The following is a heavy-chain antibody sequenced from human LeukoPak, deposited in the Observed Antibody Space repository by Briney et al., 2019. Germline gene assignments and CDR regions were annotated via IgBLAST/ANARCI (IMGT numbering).Heavy chain of an antibody. V-gene: IGHV3-23*01. Sequence: GGSLRLSCAASGFTFSSYAMSWVRQAPGKGLEWVSAIRGSGGSTYYADSVKGRFTISRDNSKNTLYLQMNSLRAEDTAVYYCAKDDGKYSGSYYGYYFDYWGQGTLVTVSS. D-gene: IGHD1-26*01. CDR3: AKDDGKYSGSYYGYYFDY. CDR1: GFTFSSYA. CDR2: IRGSGGST. J-gene: IGHJ4*02.